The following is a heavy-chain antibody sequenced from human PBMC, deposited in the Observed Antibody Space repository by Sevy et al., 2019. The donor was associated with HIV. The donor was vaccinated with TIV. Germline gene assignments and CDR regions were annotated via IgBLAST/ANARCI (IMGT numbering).Heavy chain of an antibody. J-gene: IGHJ4*02. V-gene: IGHV1-2*02. Sequence: ASVKVSCKASGYTFTGYYMHWVRQAPGQGLEWMGWINPNSGGTNYAQKFQGRVTMTRDTSISTAYMELSRLRSDDTAVHYCARDYYDSSGYYYGYFDYWGQGTLVTVSS. CDR3: ARDYYDSSGYYYGYFDY. CDR2: INPNSGGT. D-gene: IGHD3-22*01. CDR1: GYTFTGYY.